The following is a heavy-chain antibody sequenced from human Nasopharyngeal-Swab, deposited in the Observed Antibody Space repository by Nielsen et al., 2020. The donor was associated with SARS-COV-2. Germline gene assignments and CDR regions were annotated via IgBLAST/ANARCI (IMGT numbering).Heavy chain of an antibody. J-gene: IGHJ5*02. CDR3: AWSPRGGFDP. D-gene: IGHD3-10*01. Sequence: SETLSLTCAVYGGSFSGYYWSWIRQPPGKGLEWIGEINHSGSTNYNPSLKSRVTISVDTSKNQFSLKLSSVTAADTAVYYCAWSPRGGFDPWGQGTLVTVSS. CDR2: INHSGST. CDR1: GGSFSGYY. V-gene: IGHV4-34*01.